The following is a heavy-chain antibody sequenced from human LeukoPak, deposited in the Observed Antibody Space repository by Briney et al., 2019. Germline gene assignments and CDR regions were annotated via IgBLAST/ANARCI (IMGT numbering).Heavy chain of an antibody. CDR1: GGSISSGGYY. D-gene: IGHD3-9*01. J-gene: IGHJ3*02. V-gene: IGHV4-31*03. CDR2: IYYSGST. Sequence: PSETLSLTCTVSGGSISSGGYYWSWIRQHPGKGLEWMGYIYYSGSTDYNPSLKSRFTMSVDTSKNQFSLKLSSVTAADTAVYYCASADYDMAFDIWGQGTMVTVSS. CDR3: ASADYDMAFDI.